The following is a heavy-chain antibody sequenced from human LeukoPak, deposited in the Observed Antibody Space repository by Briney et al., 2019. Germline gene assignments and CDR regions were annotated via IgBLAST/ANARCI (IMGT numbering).Heavy chain of an antibody. CDR1: GGSISSSSYY. J-gene: IGHJ4*02. Sequence: SETLSLTCTVPGGSISSSSYYWGWIRQPPGKGLEWTGSIYYSGSTYYNPSLKSRVTISVDTSKNQFSLKLSSVTAADTAVYYCARDYGDYAYYFDYWGQGTLVTVSS. D-gene: IGHD4-17*01. CDR3: ARDYGDYAYYFDY. CDR2: IYYSGST. V-gene: IGHV4-39*01.